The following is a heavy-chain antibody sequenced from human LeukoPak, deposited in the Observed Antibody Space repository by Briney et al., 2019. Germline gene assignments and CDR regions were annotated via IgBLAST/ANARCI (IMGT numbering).Heavy chain of an antibody. CDR3: ARNAVPDRPFSGMDV. Sequence: GASVKASCKASGGTFSSYAISWVRQAPGQGLEWMGGIIPIFGTANYAQKFQGRVTITADESTSTAYMELSSLRSEDTAVYYCARNAVPDRPFSGMDVWGKGTTVTVSS. CDR2: IIPIFGTA. V-gene: IGHV1-69*13. CDR1: GGTFSSYA. J-gene: IGHJ6*04. D-gene: IGHD2-2*01.